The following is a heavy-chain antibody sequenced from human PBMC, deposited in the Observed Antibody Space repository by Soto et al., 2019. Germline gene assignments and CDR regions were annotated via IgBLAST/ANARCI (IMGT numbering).Heavy chain of an antibody. V-gene: IGHV4-30-2*01. CDR3: ARAMVRGATDAFDI. Sequence: SETLSLTCAVSGGSISSCGYSWSWIRQPPGKGLEWIGYIYHSGSTYYNPSLKSRVTISVDRSKNQFSLKLSSVTAADTAVYYCARAMVRGATDAFDIWGRGTMVTVSS. CDR2: IYHSGST. D-gene: IGHD3-10*01. J-gene: IGHJ3*02. CDR1: GGSISSCGYS.